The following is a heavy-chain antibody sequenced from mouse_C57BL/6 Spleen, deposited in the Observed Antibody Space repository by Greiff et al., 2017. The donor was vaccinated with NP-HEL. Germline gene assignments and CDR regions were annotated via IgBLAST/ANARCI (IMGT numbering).Heavy chain of an antibody. D-gene: IGHD2-2*01. V-gene: IGHV6-6*01. J-gene: IGHJ4*01. Sequence: EVMLVESGGGLVQPGGSMKLSCAASGFTFSDAWMDWVRQSPEKGLEWVAEIRNKANNHATYYAESVKGRFTISRDDSKSSVYLQMNSLRAEDTGIYYCTRNYGYDYAMDYWGQGTSVTVSS. CDR2: IRNKANNHAT. CDR3: TRNYGYDYAMDY. CDR1: GFTFSDAW.